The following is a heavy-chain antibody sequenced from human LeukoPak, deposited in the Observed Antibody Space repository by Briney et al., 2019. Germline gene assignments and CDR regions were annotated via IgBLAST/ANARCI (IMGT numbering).Heavy chain of an antibody. D-gene: IGHD1-7*01. Sequence: PGGSLRLSCAASGFIFRDYAMNWVRQAPGKGLEWVGFIRSNTYGGTTEYAASVKGRFTISRDDSKSIAYLQMNSLKTEDTAVYYCTRGHTGTKDYWGQGTLVTVSS. CDR2: IRSNTYGGTT. J-gene: IGHJ4*02. CDR1: GFIFRDYA. V-gene: IGHV3-49*04. CDR3: TRGHTGTKDY.